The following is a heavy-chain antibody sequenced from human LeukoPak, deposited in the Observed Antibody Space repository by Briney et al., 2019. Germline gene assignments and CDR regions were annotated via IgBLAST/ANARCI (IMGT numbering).Heavy chain of an antibody. J-gene: IGHJ4*02. V-gene: IGHV3-30-3*01. CDR3: ARGPYDSSGYYDY. CDR1: GFTFSSYA. CDR2: ISYDGSNK. Sequence: GRSLRLSCAASGFTFSSYAMHWVRQAPGKGLEWVAVISYDGSNKYYADSVKGRFTISRDNSKNTLYLQMNSLRAVDTAVYYCARGPYDSSGYYDYWGQGSLVTVSS. D-gene: IGHD3-22*01.